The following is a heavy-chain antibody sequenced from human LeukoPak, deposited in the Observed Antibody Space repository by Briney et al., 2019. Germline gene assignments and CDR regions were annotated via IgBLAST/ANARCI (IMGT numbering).Heavy chain of an antibody. D-gene: IGHD3-3*01. Sequence: GGSLRLSCAASGFTFSSYGMHWVRQAPGKGLEWVSSISSSSSYIYYAGSVKGRFTISRDNAKNSLYLQMNSLRAEDTAVYYCARDAYWSGYQYYFDYWGQGTLVTVSS. V-gene: IGHV3-21*01. CDR3: ARDAYWSGYQYYFDY. CDR1: GFTFSSYG. CDR2: ISSSSSYI. J-gene: IGHJ4*02.